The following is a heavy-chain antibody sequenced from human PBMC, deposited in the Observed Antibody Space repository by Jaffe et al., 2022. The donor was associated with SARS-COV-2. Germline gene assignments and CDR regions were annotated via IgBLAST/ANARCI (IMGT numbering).Heavy chain of an antibody. Sequence: QVQLVESGGGVVQPGRSLRLSCAASGFTFSSYGMHWVRQAPGKGLEWVAVIWYDGSNKYYADSVKGRFTISRDNSKNTLYLQMNSLRAEDTAVYYCARDMAPMGIYYYYYGMDVWGQGTTVTVSS. V-gene: IGHV3-33*01. D-gene: IGHD2-21*01. CDR1: GFTFSSYG. CDR2: IWYDGSNK. CDR3: ARDMAPMGIYYYYYGMDV. J-gene: IGHJ6*02.